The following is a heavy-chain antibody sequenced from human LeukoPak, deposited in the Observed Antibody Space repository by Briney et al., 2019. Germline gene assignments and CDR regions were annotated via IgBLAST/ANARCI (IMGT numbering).Heavy chain of an antibody. D-gene: IGHD5-24*01. CDR2: ISYDGSNK. V-gene: IGHV3-30-3*01. J-gene: IGHJ4*02. CDR3: AKRSRASDGSPFDY. CDR1: GFTFSSYA. Sequence: SGRSLRLSCAASGFTFSSYAMHWVRQAPGKGLEWVAVISYDGSNKYYADSVKGRFTISRDNSKNTLYLQMNSLRAEDTAVYYCAKRSRASDGSPFDYWGQGTLVTVSS.